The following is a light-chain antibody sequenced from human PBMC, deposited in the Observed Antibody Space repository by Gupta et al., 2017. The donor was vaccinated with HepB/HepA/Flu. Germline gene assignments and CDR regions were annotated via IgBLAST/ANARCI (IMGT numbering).Light chain of an antibody. CDR2: KAS. Sequence: DLQMTQSPSTLSASVGDRVTITCRASQCIRSCLNWYQQKPGKAPKLLIYKASSLEGGVRSRFSGSGTETKFTLTISSLQPDGVSTYYCEQPNRWTFGQGTKVEIK. CDR1: QCIRSC. V-gene: IGKV1-5*03. J-gene: IGKJ1*01. CDR3: EQPNRWT.